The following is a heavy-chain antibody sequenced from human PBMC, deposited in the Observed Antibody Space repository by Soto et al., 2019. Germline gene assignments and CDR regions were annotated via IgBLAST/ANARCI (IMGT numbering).Heavy chain of an antibody. Sequence: GGSLRLSCAASGFTFSSYAMGWVRQGPGKGLEWVAVVSIGGSTHCADSVRGRFTISRDNSKNTLSLQMNSLTAEDTAVYFCAKRRGAGGHFDYWGQGALVTVYS. J-gene: IGHJ4*02. V-gene: IGHV3-23*01. D-gene: IGHD2-15*01. CDR2: VSIGGST. CDR3: AKRRGAGGHFDY. CDR1: GFTFSSYA.